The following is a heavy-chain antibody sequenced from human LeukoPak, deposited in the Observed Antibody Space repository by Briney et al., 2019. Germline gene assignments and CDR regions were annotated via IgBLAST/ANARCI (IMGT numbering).Heavy chain of an antibody. CDR2: ISWNSGSI. CDR3: AKEGGSSSWFNLYYFDY. D-gene: IGHD6-13*01. V-gene: IGHV3-9*01. CDR1: GFTFDDYA. Sequence: GGSLRLSCAASGFTFDDYAMHWVRQAPGKGLEWVSGISWNSGSIGYADSVKGRFTISRDNAKNSLYLQMNSLRAEDTALYYRAKEGGSSSWFNLYYFDYWGQGTLVTVSS. J-gene: IGHJ4*02.